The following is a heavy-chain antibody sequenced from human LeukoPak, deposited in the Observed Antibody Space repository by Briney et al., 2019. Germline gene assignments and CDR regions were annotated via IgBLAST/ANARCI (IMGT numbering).Heavy chain of an antibody. Sequence: ASVKVSCKASGYTFTSYYIHWVRQAPGQGLAWMGIINPSGGTTSYAQKFQGRVAMTRDTSTSTVYMELSSLRSEDTALYYCARRLGYCSSTSCYGIDYWGQGTLVTVSS. D-gene: IGHD2-2*01. V-gene: IGHV1-46*01. J-gene: IGHJ4*02. CDR3: ARRLGYCSSTSCYGIDY. CDR1: GYTFTSYY. CDR2: INPSGGTT.